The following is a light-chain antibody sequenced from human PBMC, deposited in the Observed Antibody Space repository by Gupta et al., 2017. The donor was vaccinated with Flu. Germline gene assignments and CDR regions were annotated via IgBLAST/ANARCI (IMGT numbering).Light chain of an antibody. V-gene: IGKV3-15*01. Sequence: ERVRTQSPATLSVSPGERATLSCRASQSVSINLDWYQQKPGQAPRLLIYCASTRATGVPARFSGSGSGTEFTLTISSLESEDFAVYYCQQENNWPWTFGQGTKVEIK. CDR1: QSVSIN. CDR3: QQENNWPWT. CDR2: CAS. J-gene: IGKJ1*01.